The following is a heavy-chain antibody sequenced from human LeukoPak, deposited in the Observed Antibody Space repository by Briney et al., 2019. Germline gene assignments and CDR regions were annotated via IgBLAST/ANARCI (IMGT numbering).Heavy chain of an antibody. J-gene: IGHJ5*02. CDR3: ARDRYCSTTSCYGDWFDP. D-gene: IGHD2-2*01. V-gene: IGHV4-39*07. CDR2: IYNSGST. Sequence: PSETLSLTCTVSGGSIISSSYYWGWIRQPPGKGLEWIGNIYNSGSTYYNPSLKSRVTISVDTSKNQFSLRLSSVTAADTAVYYCARDRYCSTTSCYGDWFDPWGQGTLVTVSS. CDR1: GGSIISSSYY.